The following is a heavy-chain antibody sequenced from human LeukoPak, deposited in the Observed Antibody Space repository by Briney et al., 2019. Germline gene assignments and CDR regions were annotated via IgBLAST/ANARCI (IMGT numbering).Heavy chain of an antibody. D-gene: IGHD3-16*02. CDR1: GYTFTGYY. J-gene: IGHJ6*03. V-gene: IGHV1-2*02. CDR2: INPNSGGT. Sequence: GASVKVSCKASGYTFTGYYIHRVRQAPGQGHEWMGWINPNSGGTNYAQKFQGRVIMTRDTSISTAYMELSRLRSDDTAVYYCARGLLQITFGGVIVMGNMRYYYYYYMDVWGKGTTVTVSS. CDR3: ARGLLQITFGGVIVMGNMRYYYYYYMDV.